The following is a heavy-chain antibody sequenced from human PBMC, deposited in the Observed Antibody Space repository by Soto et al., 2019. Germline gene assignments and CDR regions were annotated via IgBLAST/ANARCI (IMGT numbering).Heavy chain of an antibody. CDR2: IYYSGST. CDR1: GGSISSSSYY. Sequence: SETLSLTCTVPGGSISSSSYYWGWIRQPPGKGLEWIGSIYYSGSTYYNPSLKSRVTISVDTSKNQFSLKLSSVTAADTAVYYCARQTIRPGEYYFDYWGQGTLVTVS. CDR3: ARQTIRPGEYYFDY. D-gene: IGHD2-21*01. V-gene: IGHV4-39*01. J-gene: IGHJ4*02.